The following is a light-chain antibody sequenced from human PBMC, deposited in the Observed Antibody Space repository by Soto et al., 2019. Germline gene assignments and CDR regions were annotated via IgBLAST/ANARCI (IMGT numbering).Light chain of an antibody. CDR3: SSSTSINTWV. CDR2: EVS. Sequence: QSALTQPASVSGSPGQSITISCTGTSSDVGGYNYVSWYQQHPGKAPKLMIYEVSNRPSGVSNRFFGSKSGNTASLTISGLQTEDEADYYRSSSTSINTWVFGGGTKLTVL. J-gene: IGLJ3*02. V-gene: IGLV2-14*01. CDR1: SSDVGGYNY.